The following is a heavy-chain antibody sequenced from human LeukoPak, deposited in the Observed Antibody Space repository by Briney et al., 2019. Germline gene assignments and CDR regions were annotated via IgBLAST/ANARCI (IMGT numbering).Heavy chain of an antibody. CDR3: ASCGGDCYSNWFDP. V-gene: IGHV3-53*01. CDR1: GFTLSSNY. Sequence: GGSLRLSCAASGFTLSSNYMSWVRQAPGKGLEWVSVIYSGGSTYYADSVKGRFTISRDNSKNTLYLQMNSLRAEDTAVYYCASCGGDCYSNWFDPWGQGTLVTVSS. J-gene: IGHJ5*02. CDR2: IYSGGST. D-gene: IGHD2-21*02.